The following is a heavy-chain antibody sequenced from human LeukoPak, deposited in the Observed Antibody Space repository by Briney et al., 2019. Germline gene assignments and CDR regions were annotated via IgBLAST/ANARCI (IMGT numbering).Heavy chain of an antibody. CDR3: ARDPGYSSGWSFDAFDI. V-gene: IGHV4-61*02. Sequence: SETLSLTCTVSGGSISSGSYYWSWIRQPAGKGLEWIGRIYTSGSTNYNPSLKSRVTISVDTSKNQFSLKLSSVTAADTAVYYCARDPGYSSGWSFDAFDIWGQGTMVTVSS. CDR1: GGSISSGSYY. J-gene: IGHJ3*02. D-gene: IGHD6-19*01. CDR2: IYTSGST.